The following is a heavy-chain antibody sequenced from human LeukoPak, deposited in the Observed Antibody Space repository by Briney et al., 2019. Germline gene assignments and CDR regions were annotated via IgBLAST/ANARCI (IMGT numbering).Heavy chain of an antibody. CDR2: INPNSGGT. J-gene: IGHJ6*03. D-gene: IGHD3-10*01. CDR1: GYTFTGYY. CDR3: ARDAAYYYGSGNTEASYYYMDV. Sequence: ASVKVSCKASGYTFTGYYMHWVRQAPGQGLEWMGWINPNSGGTNYAQKFQGRVTMTRDTSISTAYMELSRLRSDDTAVYYCARDAAYYYGSGNTEASYYYMDVWGKGTTVTVSS. V-gene: IGHV1-2*02.